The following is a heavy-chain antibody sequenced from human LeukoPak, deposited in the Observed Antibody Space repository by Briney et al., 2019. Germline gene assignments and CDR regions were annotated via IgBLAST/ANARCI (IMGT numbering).Heavy chain of an antibody. Sequence: PGGSLRLSCAASGFTFSSYWMSWVRQAPGKGLGWVANIKQDGSEEYYVDSVKGRFTISRDNAKNSLYLQMNSLRAEDTAVYYCARGAYYYDSSGYGLFDYWGQGTLVTVSS. D-gene: IGHD3-22*01. CDR1: GFTFSSYW. V-gene: IGHV3-7*03. CDR3: ARGAYYYDSSGYGLFDY. CDR2: IKQDGSEE. J-gene: IGHJ4*02.